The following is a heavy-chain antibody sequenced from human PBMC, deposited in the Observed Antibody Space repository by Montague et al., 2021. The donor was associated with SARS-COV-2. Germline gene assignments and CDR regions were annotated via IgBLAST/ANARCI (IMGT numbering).Heavy chain of an antibody. V-gene: IGHV4-59*01. CDR2: IYYSGST. Sequence: SETLSLTCTVSDGSIRRYYWNWIRQPPGKGLEWIAYIYYSGSTNYNPSLKSRVTISVDTSKNQFSLKLSSVTAADTAVYYCARSRENYNILTGYPYYFDYWGQGTLVTVSS. CDR1: DGSIRRYY. CDR3: ARSRENYNILTGYPYYFDY. J-gene: IGHJ4*02. D-gene: IGHD3-9*01.